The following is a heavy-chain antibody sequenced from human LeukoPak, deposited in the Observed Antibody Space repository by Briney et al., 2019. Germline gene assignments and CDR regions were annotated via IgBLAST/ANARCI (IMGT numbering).Heavy chain of an antibody. V-gene: IGHV3-11*04. D-gene: IGHD3-3*01. CDR3: ARLKPYYDFWSGYLDY. J-gene: IGHJ4*02. CDR1: GFTFSDYY. Sequence: GGSLRLSCAASGFTFSDYYMSWIRQAPGKGLEWVSYISSSGSTIYYADSVKGRFTISRDNAKNSLYLQMNSLRAEDTAVYYCARLKPYYDFWSGYLDYWGQGTLVTVTS. CDR2: ISSSGSTI.